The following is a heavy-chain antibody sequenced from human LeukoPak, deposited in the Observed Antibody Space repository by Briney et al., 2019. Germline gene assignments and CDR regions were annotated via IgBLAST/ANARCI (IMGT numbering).Heavy chain of an antibody. D-gene: IGHD1-1*01. V-gene: IGHV3-30*18. J-gene: IGHJ4*02. CDR3: AKDLYNWNDFFDY. CDR1: GFTFSSYG. CDR2: ISYDGSNK. Sequence: GGSLRLSCAASGFTFSSYGVHWVRQAPGKGLEWVAVISYDGSNKYYADSVKGRFTISRDNSKNTLYLQMNSLRAEDTAVYYCAKDLYNWNDFFDYWGQGTLVTVSS.